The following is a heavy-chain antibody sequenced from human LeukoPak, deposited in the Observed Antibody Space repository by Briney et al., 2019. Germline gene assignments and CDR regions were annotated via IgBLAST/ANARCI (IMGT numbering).Heavy chain of an antibody. Sequence: SETLSLTCAVSGYSISSGYYWGWIRQPPGKGLKWIVSIFYSGSAYYNPSLKSRVTISLDTSKNQFSLKLRSVTATDTAVYYCASINWSRSYFDYWGQGTLVTVSS. CDR3: ASINWSRSYFDY. D-gene: IGHD1-1*01. CDR1: GYSISSGYY. J-gene: IGHJ4*02. V-gene: IGHV4-38-2*01. CDR2: IFYSGSA.